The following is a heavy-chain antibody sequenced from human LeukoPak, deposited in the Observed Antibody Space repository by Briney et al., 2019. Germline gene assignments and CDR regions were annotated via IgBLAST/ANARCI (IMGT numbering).Heavy chain of an antibody. Sequence: PSETLSLTCAVYGGSFSGYYWSWIRQPPGKGLEWIGEINHSGSTNYNPSLKSRVTISVDTSKNQFSLKLSSVTAADTAVYYCASGKSTIFGVVIGVWFDPWGQGTLVTVSS. J-gene: IGHJ5*02. CDR1: GGSFSGYY. D-gene: IGHD3-3*01. V-gene: IGHV4-34*01. CDR2: INHSGST. CDR3: ASGKSTIFGVVIGVWFDP.